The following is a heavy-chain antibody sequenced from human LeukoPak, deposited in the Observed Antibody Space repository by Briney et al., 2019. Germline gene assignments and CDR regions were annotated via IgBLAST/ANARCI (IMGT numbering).Heavy chain of an antibody. CDR2: INWNGGST. J-gene: IGHJ3*02. Sequence: GGSLRLSCAASGFTFDDYGMSWVRQAPGKGLEWVSGINWNGGSTGYADSVKGRFTISRDNAKNSLYLQMNSLRAEDTALYYCARGSGYTVLSAFDIWGQGTMVTVSS. CDR3: ARGSGYTVLSAFDI. V-gene: IGHV3-20*04. D-gene: IGHD3-22*01. CDR1: GFTFDDYG.